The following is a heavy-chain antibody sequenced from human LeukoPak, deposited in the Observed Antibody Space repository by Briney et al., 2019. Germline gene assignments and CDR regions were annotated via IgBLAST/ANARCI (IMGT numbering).Heavy chain of an antibody. Sequence: GGSLRLSCAASGFTFNAFSMHWVRQLPGKGLEWVSGINGNRAAIGYAASVKGRFTISRDNAKNSLYLQMNSLRPEDMGLYYCAKDIGPQVGIDWYFDLWGRGTLVTVSS. CDR3: AKDIGPQVGIDWYFDL. V-gene: IGHV3-9*03. CDR2: INGNRAAI. D-gene: IGHD2-21*01. J-gene: IGHJ2*01. CDR1: GFTFNAFS.